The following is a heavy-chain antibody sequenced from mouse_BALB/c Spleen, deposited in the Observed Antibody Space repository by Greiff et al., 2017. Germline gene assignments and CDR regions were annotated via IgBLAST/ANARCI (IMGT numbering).Heavy chain of an antibody. Sequence: EVKLMESGPGLVKPSQSLSLTCTVTGYSITSDYAWNWIRQFPGNKLEWMGYISYSGSTSYNPSLKSRISITRDTSKNQFFLQLNSVTTEDTATYYCARTWERGFDYWGQGTTLTVSS. J-gene: IGHJ2*01. CDR3: ARTWERGFDY. V-gene: IGHV3-2*02. CDR1: GYSITSDYA. D-gene: IGHD4-1*01. CDR2: ISYSGST.